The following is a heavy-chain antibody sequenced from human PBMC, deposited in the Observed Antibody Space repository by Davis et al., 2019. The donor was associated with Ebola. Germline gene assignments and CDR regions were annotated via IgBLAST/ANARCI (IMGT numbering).Heavy chain of an antibody. J-gene: IGHJ4*02. D-gene: IGHD6-19*01. CDR1: GFTFSSYG. CDR2: ISYDGSNK. V-gene: IGHV3-30*18. CDR3: AKGALALAVAGNFDY. Sequence: GESLKISCAASGFTFSSYGMHWVRQAPGKGLEWVAVISYDGSNKYYADSVKGRFTISRDNSKNTLYLQMNSLRAEDTAVYYCAKGALALAVAGNFDYWGQGTLVTVSS.